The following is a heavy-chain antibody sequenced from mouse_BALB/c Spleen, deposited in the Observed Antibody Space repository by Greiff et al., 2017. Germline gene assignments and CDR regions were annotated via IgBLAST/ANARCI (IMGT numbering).Heavy chain of an antibody. CDR2: ISCYNGAT. J-gene: IGHJ3*01. CDR1: GYSFTDYY. Sequence: LVKPGASVKISCKASGYSFTDYYMHWVKQSHGKSLEWIGYISCYNGATSYNQKFKGKATFTVDTSSSTAYMQFNSLTSEDSAVYYCASSYGSYGLWFADGGQGTLVTVSA. CDR3: ASSYGSYGLWFAD. D-gene: IGHD2-12*01. V-gene: IGHV1S34*01.